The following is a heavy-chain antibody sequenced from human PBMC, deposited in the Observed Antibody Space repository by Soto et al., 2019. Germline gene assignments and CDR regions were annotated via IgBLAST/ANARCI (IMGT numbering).Heavy chain of an antibody. J-gene: IGHJ6*02. V-gene: IGHV1-69*13. CDR1: GGTFSSYA. D-gene: IGHD3-3*01. CDR2: IIPIFGTA. Sequence: SXKVSYKASGGTFSSYAISWVRQAPGQGLEWMGGIIPIFGTANYAQKFQGRVTITADESTSTAYMELSSLRSEDTAVYYCAREKVRSIYGMDVWGQGTTVTVSS. CDR3: AREKVRSIYGMDV.